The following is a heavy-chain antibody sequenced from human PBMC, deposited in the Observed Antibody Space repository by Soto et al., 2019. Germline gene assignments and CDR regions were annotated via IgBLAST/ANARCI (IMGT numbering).Heavy chain of an antibody. CDR1: GDRFTSYW. CDR2: IDPSDSYT. V-gene: IGHV5-10-1*01. CDR3: AIRLVPAAKSSDYGMDV. J-gene: IGHJ6*02. Sequence: GVGDRFTSYWISWVSKIPGKGLEWMGRIDPSDSYTNYSPSFQGHVTISADKSISTAYLQWSSLKASDTAMYYCAIRLVPAAKSSDYGMDVWGQGTTVTVSS. D-gene: IGHD2-2*01.